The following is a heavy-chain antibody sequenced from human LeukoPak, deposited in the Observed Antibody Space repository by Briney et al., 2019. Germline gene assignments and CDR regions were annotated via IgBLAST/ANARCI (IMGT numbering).Heavy chain of an antibody. V-gene: IGHV4-61*02. J-gene: IGHJ4*02. CDR1: GGSISSGSYY. D-gene: IGHD4-23*01. CDR3: ATDYGGNSPIRF. Sequence: SQTLSLTCTVSGGSISSGSYYWSWIRQPAGKGLEWIGRIYTSGSTNYNPSLKSRVTISVDTSKNQFSLKLSSVTAADTAVYYCATDYGGNSPIRFWGQGTLVTVSS. CDR2: IYTSGST.